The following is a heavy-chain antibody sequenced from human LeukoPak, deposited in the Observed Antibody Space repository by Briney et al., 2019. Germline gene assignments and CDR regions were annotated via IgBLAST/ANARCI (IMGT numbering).Heavy chain of an antibody. J-gene: IGHJ4*02. D-gene: IGHD3-22*01. V-gene: IGHV1-69*06. CDR3: ASSYYDSSGYLVVDY. CDR1: GGTFSSYA. CDR2: IIPIFGTA. Sequence: SVKVSCKASGGTFSSYAISWVRQAPGQGLEWMGGIIPIFGTANYAQKFQGRVTITADKSTSTAYMELSSLRSEDTAVYYCASSYYDSSGYLVVDYWGQGTLVTVSS.